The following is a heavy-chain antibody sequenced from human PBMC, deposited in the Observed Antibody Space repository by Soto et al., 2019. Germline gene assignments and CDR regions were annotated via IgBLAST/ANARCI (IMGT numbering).Heavy chain of an antibody. V-gene: IGHV4-30-4*01. Sequence: KTSETLSLTCTVSGGSISSGDYYWSWIRQPPGKGLEWIGYIYYSGSTYYNPSLKSRVTISVDTSKNQFSLKLSSVTAADTAVYYCARSLPPGYCSSTSCYTGINWFDPWGQGTLVTVSS. CDR2: IYYSGST. CDR3: ARSLPPGYCSSTSCYTGINWFDP. CDR1: GGSISSGDYY. D-gene: IGHD2-2*02. J-gene: IGHJ5*02.